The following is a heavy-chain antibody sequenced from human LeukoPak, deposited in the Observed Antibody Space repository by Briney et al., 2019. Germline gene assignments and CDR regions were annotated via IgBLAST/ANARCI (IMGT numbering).Heavy chain of an antibody. CDR2: ISWNSGSI. J-gene: IGHJ2*01. CDR1: EFTFDDYA. Sequence: GRSLRLSCAASEFTFDDYAMHWVRQAPGKGLEWVSGISWNSGSIGYADSVKGRFTISRDNAKNSLYLQMNSLRTEDTALYYRAKDGRRYSGYGYGYFDLRGRGTLVTVSS. D-gene: IGHD5-12*01. CDR3: AKDGRRYSGYGYGYFDL. V-gene: IGHV3-9*01.